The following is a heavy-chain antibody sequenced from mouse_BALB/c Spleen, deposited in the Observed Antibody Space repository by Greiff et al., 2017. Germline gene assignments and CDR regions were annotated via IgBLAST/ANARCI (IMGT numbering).Heavy chain of an antibody. CDR2: IDPENGDT. CDR3: NAWATRGDY. J-gene: IGHJ2*01. CDR1: GFNIKDYY. Sequence: EVKLQESGAELVRSGASVKLSCTASGFNIKDYYMHWVKQRPEQGLEWIGWIDPENGDTEYAPKFQGKATMTADTSSNTAYLQLSSLTSEDTAVYYCNAWATRGDYWGQGTTLTVSS. V-gene: IGHV14-4*02.